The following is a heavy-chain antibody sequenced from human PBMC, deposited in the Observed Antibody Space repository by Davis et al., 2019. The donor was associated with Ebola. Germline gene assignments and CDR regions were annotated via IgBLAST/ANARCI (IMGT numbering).Heavy chain of an antibody. V-gene: IGHV3-53*01. Sequence: GESLKISCAASGFTVSDNYMSWVRQAPGKGLEWVSVIFSGGSTHYADSVKGRFTISRDNSKNTLYLQMSSLRAEDTAVYYCATGETYYYESSGYYNSWGQGTLVTVSS. CDR3: ATGETYYYESSGYYNS. CDR1: GFTVSDNY. D-gene: IGHD3-22*01. CDR2: IFSGGST. J-gene: IGHJ5*02.